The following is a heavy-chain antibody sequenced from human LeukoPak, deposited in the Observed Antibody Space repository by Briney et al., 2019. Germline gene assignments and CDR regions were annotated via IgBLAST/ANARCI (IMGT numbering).Heavy chain of an antibody. D-gene: IGHD1-26*01. CDR2: INSDGSST. Sequence: PGGSLRLSCAVSGFTFSSYWMHWVRQAPGKGLVWVSRINSDGSSTSYADSVKGRFTISRDNAKNTLYLQMNSLRAEDTAVYYCARVGDSGSYYYYYYYYMDVWGKGTTVTVSS. J-gene: IGHJ6*03. CDR1: GFTFSSYW. CDR3: ARVGDSGSYYYYYYYYMDV. V-gene: IGHV3-74*01.